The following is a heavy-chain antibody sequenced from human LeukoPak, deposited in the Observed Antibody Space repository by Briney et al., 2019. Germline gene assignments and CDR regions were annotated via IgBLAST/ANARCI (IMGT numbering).Heavy chain of an antibody. CDR1: GFTFSSYA. CDR3: AKGTTGMAPRGYFDD. D-gene: IGHD5-18*01. Sequence: PGGSLRLSCAASGFTFSSYAMSWVRQVPGKGLEWVSAISGSDDTTYYSDSVKGRFTISRDNSKNTLYLQMNSLTVEDTAVYYCAKGTTGMAPRGYFDDWGQGTLVTVSS. V-gene: IGHV3-23*01. J-gene: IGHJ4*02. CDR2: ISGSDDTT.